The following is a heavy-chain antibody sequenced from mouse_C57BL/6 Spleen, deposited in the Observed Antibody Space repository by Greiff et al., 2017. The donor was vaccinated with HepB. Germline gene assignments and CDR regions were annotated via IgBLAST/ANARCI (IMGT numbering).Heavy chain of an antibody. CDR1: GYTFTDYN. CDR3: ATLNWDFFDY. J-gene: IGHJ2*01. V-gene: IGHV1-22*01. Sequence: EVQLQQSGPELVKPGASVKLSCKASGYTFTDYNMHWVKQSHGKSLEWIGNINPNNGGTSYNQKFKGKATLTVNKSSSTAYMELRSLTSEESAVYYCATLNWDFFDYWGQGTTLTVSS. CDR2: INPNNGGT. D-gene: IGHD4-1*02.